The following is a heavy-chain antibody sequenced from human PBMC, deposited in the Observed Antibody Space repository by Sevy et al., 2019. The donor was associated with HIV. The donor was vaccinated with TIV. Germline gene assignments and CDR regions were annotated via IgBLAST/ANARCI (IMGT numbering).Heavy chain of an antibody. CDR2: IFPDGSET. V-gene: IGHV5-51*01. J-gene: IGHJ4*02. CDR1: GYSFTSHW. D-gene: IGHD3-22*01. CDR3: ATSRSGYFDSSGYYIY. Sequence: GESLKTSCKGSGYSFTSHWIGWVRHMPGKGLEWMGIIFPDGSETRYSPSFQGQVTFSADKSINTAYLQWGSLKASDTAMYYCATSRSGYFDSSGYYIYRGQGTLVTVSS.